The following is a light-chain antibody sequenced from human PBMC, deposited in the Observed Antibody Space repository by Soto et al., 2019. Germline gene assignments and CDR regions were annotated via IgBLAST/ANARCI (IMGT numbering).Light chain of an antibody. CDR3: AACDDSLNGVV. CDR1: SSNIGSNT. Sequence: QSVLTQPPSASGTPGQRVTISCSGSSSNIGSNTVHWYQQLTGTAPKLLIYSNNQRPSGVPDRFSGSKSGTSASLAISGLQSEDEADYYCAACDDSLNGVVVGGGTKLTVL. CDR2: SNN. V-gene: IGLV1-44*01. J-gene: IGLJ2*01.